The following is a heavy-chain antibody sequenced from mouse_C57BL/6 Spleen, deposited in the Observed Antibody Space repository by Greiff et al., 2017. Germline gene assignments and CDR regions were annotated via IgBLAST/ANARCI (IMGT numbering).Heavy chain of an antibody. D-gene: IGHD2-1*01. CDR2: ISDGGSYT. V-gene: IGHV5-4*01. CDR1: GFTFSSYA. CDR3: AREGGNYSPWCAY. Sequence: EVHLVESGGGLVKPGGSLKLSCAASGFTFSSYAMSWVRQTPEKRLEWVATISDGGSYTYYPDNVKGRFTISRDNAKNNLYLQMSHLKSEDTAMYYCAREGGNYSPWCAYWGQGTLGTVSA. J-gene: IGHJ3*01.